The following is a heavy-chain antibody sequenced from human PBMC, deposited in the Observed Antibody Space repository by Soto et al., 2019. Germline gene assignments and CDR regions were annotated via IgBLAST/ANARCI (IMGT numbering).Heavy chain of an antibody. CDR2: IEPSGGSK. D-gene: IGHD4-17*01. CDR3: ARSTMTFYYFDF. V-gene: IGHV1-46*01. J-gene: IGHJ4*02. CDR1: GYTFTSNG. Sequence: ASVKVSCKASGYTFTSNGISWVRQAPGQGLEWMGVIEPSGGSKSYTQKFQDRITMTRDTSTSTVYMELSSLRSEDTAVYYCARSTMTFYYFDFWSQGTLVTVSS.